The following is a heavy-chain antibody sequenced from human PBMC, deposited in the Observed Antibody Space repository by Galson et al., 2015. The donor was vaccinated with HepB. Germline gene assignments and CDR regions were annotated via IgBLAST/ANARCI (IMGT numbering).Heavy chain of an antibody. Sequence: SLRLSCAASGFTFSDYYMSWIRQAPGKGLEWVSYISSSSSYTNYADSVKGRFTISRDNAKNSLYLQMNSLRAEDTAVYYCARVKERYCSSTSCSQGGGYNWFDPWGQGTLVTVSS. V-gene: IGHV3-11*06. D-gene: IGHD2-2*01. CDR2: ISSSSSYT. CDR1: GFTFSDYY. J-gene: IGHJ5*02. CDR3: ARVKERYCSSTSCSQGGGYNWFDP.